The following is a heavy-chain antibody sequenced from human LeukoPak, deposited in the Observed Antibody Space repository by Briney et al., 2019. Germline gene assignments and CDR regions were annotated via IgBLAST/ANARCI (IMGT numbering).Heavy chain of an antibody. V-gene: IGHV4-59*01. D-gene: IGHD6-13*01. CDR2: IYYSGST. Sequence: SETLSLTCTVSGGSISSYYWSWIRQPPGKGLEWIGYIYYSGSTNYNPSLKSRVTISVDTSKNQFSLKLSSVTAADTAVYYCAREIQGWVAFAIAAAGKGGYYYYYMDVWGKGTTVTASS. CDR1: GGSISSYY. J-gene: IGHJ6*03. CDR3: AREIQGWVAFAIAAAGKGGYYYYYMDV.